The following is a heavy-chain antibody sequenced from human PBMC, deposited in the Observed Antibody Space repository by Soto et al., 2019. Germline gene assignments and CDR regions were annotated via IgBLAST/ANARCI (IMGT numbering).Heavy chain of an antibody. CDR1: GFTFSNAW. J-gene: IGHJ6*02. Sequence: PGGSLRLSCAASGFTFSNAWMNWVRQAPGKGLEWVGRITRKTDGGTTDYAGPVKGRFTISRDDSANTLYLQMSSLKTEDTAVYYCCTDQQWIRFYGLGVWGQGTTVTVSS. D-gene: IGHD6-19*01. CDR3: CTDQQWIRFYGLGV. V-gene: IGHV3-15*07. CDR2: ITRKTDGGTT.